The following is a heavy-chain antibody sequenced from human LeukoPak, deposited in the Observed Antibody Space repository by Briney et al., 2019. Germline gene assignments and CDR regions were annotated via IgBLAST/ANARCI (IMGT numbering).Heavy chain of an antibody. J-gene: IGHJ4*02. CDR1: GYTFTAYY. D-gene: IGHD2-2*01. CDR3: AREIPCSSSSCLDY. Sequence: ASVKVSCKASGYTFTAYYMHWVRQAPGQGLEWMGWINPHSGGTNFAQKFQGRVTTTRDTSITTAHMELSRLTSDDTAMHYCAREIPCSSSSCLDYWGQGTLVTVSS. CDR2: INPHSGGT. V-gene: IGHV1-2*02.